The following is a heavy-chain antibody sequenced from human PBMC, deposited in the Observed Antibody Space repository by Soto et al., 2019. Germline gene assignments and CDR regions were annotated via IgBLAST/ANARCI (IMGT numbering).Heavy chain of an antibody. V-gene: IGHV3-23*01. CDR1: GFTFSSYA. CDR2: ISGSGGST. D-gene: IGHD2-2*01. CDR3: AKDRIGIVVVPAAIGSFAFDI. Sequence: EVQLLESGGGLVQPGGSPRLSCAASGFTFSSYAMSWVRQAPGKGLEWVSAISGSGGSTYYADSVKGRFTISRDNSKNTLYLQMNSLRAEDTAVFYCAKDRIGIVVVPAAIGSFAFDIWGQGTMVTVSS. J-gene: IGHJ3*02.